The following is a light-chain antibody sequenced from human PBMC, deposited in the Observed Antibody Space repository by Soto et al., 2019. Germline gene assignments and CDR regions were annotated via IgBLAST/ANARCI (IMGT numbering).Light chain of an antibody. J-gene: IGLJ1*01. V-gene: IGLV2-11*01. CDR2: DVS. CDR3: CSYAGSYTYV. CDR1: SSDVGGYNY. Sequence: QSGLTQPRSVSGSPGQSVTISCPGTSSDVGGYNYVSWYQQHPGKAPKLMIYDVSKRPSGVPDRFSGSKSGNTASLTISGLQAEDEADYYCCSYAGSYTYVFGTGTKVTVL.